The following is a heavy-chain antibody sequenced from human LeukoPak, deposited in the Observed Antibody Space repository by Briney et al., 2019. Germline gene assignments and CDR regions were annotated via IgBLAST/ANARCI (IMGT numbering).Heavy chain of an antibody. D-gene: IGHD2-8*01. CDR2: ISATGST. CDR1: GGSISSYY. Sequence: SETLSLTCIVSGGSISSYYWSWIRQPAGEGLEWIGRISATGSTNYNPSLKSRVTMSVDRSKNQLSLKLISVTAADKAVYFCARGWVLSPDFDYWGQGTLVTVSS. J-gene: IGHJ4*02. V-gene: IGHV4-4*07. CDR3: ARGWVLSPDFDY.